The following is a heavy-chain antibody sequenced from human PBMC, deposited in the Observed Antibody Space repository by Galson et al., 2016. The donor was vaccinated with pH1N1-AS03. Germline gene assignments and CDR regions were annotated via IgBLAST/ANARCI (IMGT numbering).Heavy chain of an antibody. CDR2: IYHRGYT. Sequence: ETLSPTCTVSGDSIRQSIYYLGWVRQPPGEGLAWIASIYHRGYTHYNPALQSRVTISMDVAKNQFFLEMRSVSAADTAVYYCARPYGGGYWGQGTRVTVSS. CDR3: ARPYGGGY. V-gene: IGHV4-39*07. D-gene: IGHD4-23*01. CDR1: GDSIRQSIYY. J-gene: IGHJ4*02.